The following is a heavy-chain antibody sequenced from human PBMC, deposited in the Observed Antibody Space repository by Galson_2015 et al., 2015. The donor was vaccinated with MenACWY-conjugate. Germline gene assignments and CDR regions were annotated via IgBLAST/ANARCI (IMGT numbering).Heavy chain of an antibody. D-gene: IGHD6-19*01. CDR3: ATDAKIAVALGAFDI. CDR2: FDPEDGET. Sequence: SVKVSCKVSGYTLTELSMHWVRQAPGKGLEWMGGFDPEDGETIYAQKLQGRVTMTEDTSTDTAYMELSSLRSEDTAVYYCATDAKIAVALGAFDIWGQGTMVTVSS. J-gene: IGHJ3*02. V-gene: IGHV1-24*01. CDR1: GYTLTELS.